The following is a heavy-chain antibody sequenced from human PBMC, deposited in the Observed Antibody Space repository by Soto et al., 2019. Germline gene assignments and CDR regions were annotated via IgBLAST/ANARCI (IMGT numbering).Heavy chain of an antibody. Sequence: ASERVSCKASGYTFTSYGIGLVRQAPGQGREWMGWISAYNGNTNYAQKLQGRVTMTTDTSTSTAYMELRSLRSDDTAVYYCARDYPYSSSWYYYYYGMDGWGQGTTVTVSS. CDR2: ISAYNGNT. V-gene: IGHV1-18*01. D-gene: IGHD6-13*01. CDR1: GYTFTSYG. CDR3: ARDYPYSSSWYYYYYGMDG. J-gene: IGHJ6*02.